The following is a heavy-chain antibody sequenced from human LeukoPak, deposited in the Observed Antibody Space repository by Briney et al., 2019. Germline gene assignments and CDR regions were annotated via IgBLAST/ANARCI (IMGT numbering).Heavy chain of an antibody. V-gene: IGHV4-61*02. Sequence: SQTLSLTCTASGGSISSGSYYWSWIRQPAGKGLEWIGRIYTSGSTNYNPSLKSRVTISVDTSKNQFSLKLSSVTAADTAVYYCASEGKEYYYDSSGYYYDYHDYWGQGTLVTVSS. D-gene: IGHD3-22*01. CDR1: GGSISSGSYY. CDR2: IYTSGST. J-gene: IGHJ4*02. CDR3: ASEGKEYYYDSSGYYYDYHDY.